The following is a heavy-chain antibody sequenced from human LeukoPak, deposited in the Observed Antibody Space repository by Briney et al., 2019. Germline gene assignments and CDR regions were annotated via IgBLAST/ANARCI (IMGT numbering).Heavy chain of an antibody. J-gene: IGHJ6*03. CDR2: IYYSGST. CDR1: GGSISSYY. D-gene: IGHD2-15*01. V-gene: IGHV4-59*01. CDR3: ARGTDCSGGSCYYYYYYYMDV. Sequence: SETLSLTCTASGGSISSYYWSWIRQPPGKGLEWIGYIYYSGSTNYNPSLKSRVTISVDTSKNQFSLKLSSVTAADTAVYYCARGTDCSGGSCYYYYYYYMDVWGKGTTVTVSS.